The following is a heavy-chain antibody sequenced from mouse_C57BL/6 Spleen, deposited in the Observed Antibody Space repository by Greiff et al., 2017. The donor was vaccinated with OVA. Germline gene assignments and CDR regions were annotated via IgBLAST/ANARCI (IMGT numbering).Heavy chain of an antibody. Sequence: LEESGPGLVKPSQSLSLTCSVTGYSITSGYYWNWIRQFPGNKLEWMGYISYDGSNNYNPSLNNRISIPRDTSKNQFFLKLNSVTTEDTATYYSAREGTTFDYWGQGTTLTVSS. J-gene: IGHJ2*01. D-gene: IGHD1-1*01. V-gene: IGHV3-6*01. CDR2: ISYDGSN. CDR3: AREGTTFDY. CDR1: GYSITSGYY.